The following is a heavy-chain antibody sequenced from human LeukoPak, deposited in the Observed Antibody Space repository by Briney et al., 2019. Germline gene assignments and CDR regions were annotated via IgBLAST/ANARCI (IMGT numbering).Heavy chain of an antibody. CDR3: ARDKIVGATYFDY. D-gene: IGHD1-26*01. CDR1: GFTFSSNS. J-gene: IGHJ4*02. CDR2: ISTSSSYI. V-gene: IGHV3-21*01. Sequence: GGSLRLSCAASGFTFSSNSMNWVRQAPGKGLEWVSSISTSSSYIYYADSLKGRFTISRDNAKNSLYLQMNSLGAEDTAIYYCARDKIVGATYFDYWGQGTLVTVSS.